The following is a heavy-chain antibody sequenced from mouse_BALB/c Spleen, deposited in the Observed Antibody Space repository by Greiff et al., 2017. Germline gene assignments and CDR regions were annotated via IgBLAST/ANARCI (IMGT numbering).Heavy chain of an antibody. D-gene: IGHD5-1*01. Sequence: VQLQQSGAELVKPGASVKLSCTASGFNFTDSYMHWVKQRPEQGLEWIGRIYPANGNTKYDPKFQGKATITADTSSNTAYLQLSSLTSEDTAVYYCARRGEYAFAYWGQGTLVTVSA. CDR3: ARRGEYAFAY. CDR1: GFNFTDSY. J-gene: IGHJ3*01. CDR2: IYPANGNT. V-gene: IGHV14-3*02.